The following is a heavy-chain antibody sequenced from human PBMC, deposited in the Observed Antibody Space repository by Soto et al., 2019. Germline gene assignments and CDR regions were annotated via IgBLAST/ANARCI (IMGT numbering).Heavy chain of an antibody. D-gene: IGHD5-18*01. Sequence: EVQLVESGGGLVQPGGSLRLSCAASGFTFSSYSMNWVRQAPGKGLEWVSSISSSSSYIYYADSVKGRFTISRDNAKNSLYLQMNSLRAEDTAVYYCARDLEGGYSYGNWGQGTLVTVSS. CDR1: GFTFSSYS. V-gene: IGHV3-21*01. CDR2: ISSSSSYI. J-gene: IGHJ4*02. CDR3: ARDLEGGYSYGN.